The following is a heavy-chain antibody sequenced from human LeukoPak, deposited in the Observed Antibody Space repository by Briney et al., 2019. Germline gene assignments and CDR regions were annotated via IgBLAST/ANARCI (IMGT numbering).Heavy chain of an antibody. J-gene: IGHJ4*02. CDR1: GGSISSHY. D-gene: IGHD5-18*01. V-gene: IGHV4-59*11. CDR2: IYYSGST. CDR3: ARAAITHFDY. Sequence: SETLSLTRTVSGGSISSHYWSWIRQPPGKGLEWIGYIYYSGSTNYNPSLKSRVTISVDTSKNQFSLKLSSVTAADTAVYYCARAAITHFDYWGQGTLVTVSS.